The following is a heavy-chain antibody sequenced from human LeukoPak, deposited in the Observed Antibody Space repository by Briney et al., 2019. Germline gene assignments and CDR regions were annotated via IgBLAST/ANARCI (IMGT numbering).Heavy chain of an antibody. CDR2: INPHNGGT. CDR1: GYTFIDYY. D-gene: IGHD1-14*01. J-gene: IGHJ4*02. CDR3: ARARMRGSGATDY. V-gene: IGHV1-2*02. Sequence: ASVKVSCKASGYTFIDYYMHWVRQAPGQGLEWMGWINPHNGGTNYAQKFQGRVTMTRDTSISTAYMELSRLRSDDTAVYYCARARMRGSGATDYWGQGTLVTVSS.